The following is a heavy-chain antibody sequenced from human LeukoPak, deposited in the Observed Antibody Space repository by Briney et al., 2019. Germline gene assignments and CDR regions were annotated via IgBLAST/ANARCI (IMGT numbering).Heavy chain of an antibody. Sequence: PGGSLRLSCAASGFTFSDYGMVWVRQAPGKGLECISVIYSGGSTDYADSVKGRFTISRDNSKNTLYLQMNSLRAEDTAVYYCANGPLLWDWGQGTLVTVSS. CDR2: IYSGGST. CDR3: ANGPLLWD. CDR1: GFTFSDYG. J-gene: IGHJ4*02. D-gene: IGHD2/OR15-2a*01. V-gene: IGHV3-53*01.